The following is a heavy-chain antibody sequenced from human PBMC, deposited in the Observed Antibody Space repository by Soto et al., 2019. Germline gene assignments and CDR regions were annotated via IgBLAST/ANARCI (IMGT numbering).Heavy chain of an antibody. CDR2: ISAYNGNT. CDR1: GYTFTSYG. CDR3: SRAEDDIVVVPAAIEVFEDPYYYYYMDV. J-gene: IGHJ6*03. Sequence: GASVKVSCKASGYTFTSYGISWVRQAPGQGLEWMGWISAYNGNTNYAQKLQGRVTMTTDTSTSTAYMELRSLRSDDTAVYYCSRAEDDIVVVPAAIEVFEDPYYYYYMDVWGKGTTVTVSS. D-gene: IGHD2-2*01. V-gene: IGHV1-18*01.